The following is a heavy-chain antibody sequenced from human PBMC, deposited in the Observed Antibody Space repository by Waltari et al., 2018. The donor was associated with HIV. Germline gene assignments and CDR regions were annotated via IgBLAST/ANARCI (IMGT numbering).Heavy chain of an antibody. D-gene: IGHD1-26*01. CDR1: GITFKNAW. Sequence: DVQLVESGGGLVKPGGSLRLSCAVSGITFKNAWLSWVRQGPGKGPQWLGHIRSERDGETTDYAAPVRGRFTISTDDLNNTMSLEMKSLKVEDTGVYYCITFEMGSTRNYWGQGTLVTGSS. V-gene: IGHV3-15*01. CDR3: ITFEMGSTRNY. CDR2: IRSERDGETT. J-gene: IGHJ4*02.